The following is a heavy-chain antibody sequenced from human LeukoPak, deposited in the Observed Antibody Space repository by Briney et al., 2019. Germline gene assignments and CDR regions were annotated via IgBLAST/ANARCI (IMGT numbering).Heavy chain of an antibody. Sequence: ASVKVSCKASGYTFTSYGISWVRQAPGQGLEWMGWISAYNGNTNYAQKLQGRVTITADKSTSTAYMELSSLRSEDTAVYYCARDRRGYYGSGSYSPFDYWGQGTLVTVSS. CDR1: GYTFTSYG. J-gene: IGHJ4*02. V-gene: IGHV1-18*01. D-gene: IGHD3-10*01. CDR3: ARDRRGYYGSGSYSPFDY. CDR2: ISAYNGNT.